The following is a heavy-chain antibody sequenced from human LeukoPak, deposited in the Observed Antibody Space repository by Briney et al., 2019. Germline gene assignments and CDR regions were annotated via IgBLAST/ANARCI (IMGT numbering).Heavy chain of an antibody. CDR3: AKDRIVVVVAAGSFDY. V-gene: IGHV3-23*01. Sequence: GGSLRLSCAASGFTFSSYAMSLVRQAPGKGLEWVSAISGSGGSTYYADSVKGRFTISRDNSKNTLYLQMNSLRAEDTAVYYCAKDRIVVVVAAGSFDYWGQGTLVTVSS. CDR2: ISGSGGST. D-gene: IGHD2-15*01. CDR1: GFTFSSYA. J-gene: IGHJ4*02.